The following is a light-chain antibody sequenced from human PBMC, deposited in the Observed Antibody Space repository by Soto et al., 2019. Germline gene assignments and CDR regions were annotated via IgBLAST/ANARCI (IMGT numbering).Light chain of an antibody. CDR2: DTS. J-gene: IGKJ2*01. V-gene: IGKV3-11*01. CDR3: QVRTDWPPFKYT. CDR1: QSVDSF. Sequence: EIVLTQSPASLSLSPGERATLSCRASQSVDSFLAWYQQKPGRTPRLLISDTSNRATGIPARFSGSGSGTDFTLTISRLEPEDFAVYYCQVRTDWPPFKYTFGQGTKLEVK.